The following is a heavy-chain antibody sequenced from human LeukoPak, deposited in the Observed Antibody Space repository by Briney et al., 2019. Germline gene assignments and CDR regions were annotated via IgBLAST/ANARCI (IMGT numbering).Heavy chain of an antibody. J-gene: IGHJ4*02. CDR2: IYYSGST. CDR1: GGSLSSYY. CDR3: ARGGSYSSSWYYFDY. Sequence: PSETLSLTCTVSGGSLSSYYWSLIRQPPGKGLEWIGNIYYSGSTNYNPSLKSRVTISVDTSKNQFSLKLSSVTAADTAVYYYARGGSYSSSWYYFDYWGQGTLVTVSS. D-gene: IGHD6-13*01. V-gene: IGHV4-59*01.